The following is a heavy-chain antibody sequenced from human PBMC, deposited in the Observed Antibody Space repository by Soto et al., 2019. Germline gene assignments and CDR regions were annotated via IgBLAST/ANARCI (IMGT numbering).Heavy chain of an antibody. CDR3: EKAIWFGESSHYFDY. Sequence: GRLRRSGLVSGCGCDSYAMSWVRQAPGKGLEWVSGIGSSGGAIVYADSVRGRFTISRDNSRNALYLHMNSLRAGDTAVYYCEKAIWFGESSHYFDYWGQGTLVTVSS. J-gene: IGHJ4*02. V-gene: IGHV3-23*01. CDR2: IGSSGGAI. D-gene: IGHD3-10*01. CDR1: GCGCDSYA.